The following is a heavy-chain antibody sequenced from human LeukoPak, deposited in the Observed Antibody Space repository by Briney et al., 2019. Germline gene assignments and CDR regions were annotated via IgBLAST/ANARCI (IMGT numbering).Heavy chain of an antibody. CDR2: IYYSGST. D-gene: IGHD3-3*01. J-gene: IGHJ2*01. Sequence: SETLSLTCTVSGGSISSYDLSWIRQPPGKGLEWIGYIYYSGSTNYNPSLKSRVTISVDTSKNQFSLKLSSVTAADTAVYYCARGFGLYWYFDLWGRGTLVTVSS. CDR3: ARGFGLYWYFDL. CDR1: GGSISSYD. V-gene: IGHV4-59*01.